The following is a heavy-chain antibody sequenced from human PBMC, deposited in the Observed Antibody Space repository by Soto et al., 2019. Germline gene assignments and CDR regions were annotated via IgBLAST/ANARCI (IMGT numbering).Heavy chain of an antibody. V-gene: IGHV4-59*01. CDR2: FYYSGTT. D-gene: IGHD6-6*01. CDR1: GGSISSYY. J-gene: IGHJ4*02. Sequence: SETLSLTCNVSGGSISSYYWSWVRQSPGKGLEWIDYFYYSGTTNYNPSLKSRVTISIDMSKNQISLKLTSVTAADTAVYYCAALPRYWGQGTLVTVSS. CDR3: AALPRY.